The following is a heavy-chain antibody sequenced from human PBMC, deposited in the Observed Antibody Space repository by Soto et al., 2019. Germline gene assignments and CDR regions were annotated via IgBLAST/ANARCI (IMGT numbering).Heavy chain of an antibody. CDR2: INDGNGNT. CDR1: GYTFTSYA. J-gene: IGHJ6*03. CDR3: ARGTIFGVVIGYYMDV. V-gene: IGHV1-3*01. Sequence: QVQLVQSGAEVKKPGASVKVSCKASGYTFTSYAMHWVRQAPGQRLEWMGWINDGNGNTKYSQKFQGRVTITRDKSASTAYMELSSLRSEDTAVYYCARGTIFGVVIGYYMDVWGKGTTVTVCS. D-gene: IGHD3-3*01.